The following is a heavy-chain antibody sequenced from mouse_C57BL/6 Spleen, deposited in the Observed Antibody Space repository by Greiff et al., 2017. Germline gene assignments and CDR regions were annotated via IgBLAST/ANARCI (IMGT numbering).Heavy chain of an antibody. Sequence: EVHLVESGPGMVKPSQSLSLTCTVTGYSITSGYDWHWIRHFPGNKLEWKGYISYSGSTNYNPSLKSRISLTHDTSKNHFFLKLNSVTTENTATYYCARGYALFAYWGQGTLVTVSA. CDR3: ARGYALFAY. V-gene: IGHV3-1*01. CDR2: ISYSGST. J-gene: IGHJ3*01. D-gene: IGHD6-5*01. CDR1: GYSITSGYD.